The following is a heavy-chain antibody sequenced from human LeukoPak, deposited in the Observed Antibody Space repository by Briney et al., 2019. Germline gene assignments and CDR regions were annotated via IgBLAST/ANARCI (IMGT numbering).Heavy chain of an antibody. CDR2: IIPIFGTA. CDR1: GGTFSSYA. J-gene: IGHJ5*02. D-gene: IGHD4-11*01. V-gene: IGHV1-69*13. Sequence: ASVKVSCKASGGTFSSYAISWVRQAPGQGLEWMGGIIPIFGTANYAQKFQGRVTITADGSTSTAYMELSSLRSEDTAVYYCARIPYSNYGVNWFDPWGQGTLVTVSS. CDR3: ARIPYSNYGVNWFDP.